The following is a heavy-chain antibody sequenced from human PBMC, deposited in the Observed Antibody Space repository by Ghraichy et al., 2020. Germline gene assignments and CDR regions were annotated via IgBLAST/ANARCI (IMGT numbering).Heavy chain of an antibody. CDR2: INHSGST. CDR3: ARGEYDILTGYFRDY. J-gene: IGHJ4*02. D-gene: IGHD3-9*01. CDR1: GGSFSGYY. Sequence: SETLSLTCAVYGGSFSGYYWSWIRQPPGKGLEWIGEINHSGSTNYNPSLKSRVTISVDTSKNQFSLKLSSVTAADTAGYYCARGEYDILTGYFRDYWGQGTLVTVSS. V-gene: IGHV4-34*01.